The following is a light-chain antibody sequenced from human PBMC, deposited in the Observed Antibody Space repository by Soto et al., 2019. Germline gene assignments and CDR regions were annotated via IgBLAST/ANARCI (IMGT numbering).Light chain of an antibody. CDR2: AAS. CDR3: QQTYRTPLT. CDR1: QSISTF. Sequence: DIQLTQSPSSLSASVGDRLTITCRASQSISTFLNWYQQKPGKAPKLLIYAASSLHSGVPSRFSGSGSGTDFTLTISSLQPEDFATYSCQQTYRTPLTFGGGTKVDIK. V-gene: IGKV1-39*01. J-gene: IGKJ4*01.